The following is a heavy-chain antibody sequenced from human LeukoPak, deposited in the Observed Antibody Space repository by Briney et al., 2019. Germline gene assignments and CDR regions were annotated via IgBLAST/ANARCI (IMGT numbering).Heavy chain of an antibody. CDR1: GFTLSSYG. Sequence: GGSLRLSCAASGFTLSSYGMNWVRQAPGKGLDWVACLRYDGSTAFYEDSVKGRFTISRDSSKNTLYLQINSLTPADTAIYYCAKDPYGGTYPSYFDYWGQGTLVTVSS. V-gene: IGHV3-30*02. D-gene: IGHD1-26*01. CDR3: AKDPYGGTYPSYFDY. CDR2: LRYDGSTA. J-gene: IGHJ4*02.